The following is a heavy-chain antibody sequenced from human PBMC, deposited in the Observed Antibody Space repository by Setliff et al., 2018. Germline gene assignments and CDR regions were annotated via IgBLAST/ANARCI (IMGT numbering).Heavy chain of an antibody. V-gene: IGHV3-74*01. CDR3: ARGSTVVTPRHTFDI. CDR2: LTSDGGIT. Sequence: GGSLRLSCAASGFTFSSYWMHWVRQVPGKGLVWVSRLTSDGGITSYADSVKGRFTISGDNAKNTLYLQMNSLTAEDTAVYYCARGSTVVTPRHTFDIWGQGTMVTVSS. D-gene: IGHD4-17*01. CDR1: GFTFSSYW. J-gene: IGHJ3*02.